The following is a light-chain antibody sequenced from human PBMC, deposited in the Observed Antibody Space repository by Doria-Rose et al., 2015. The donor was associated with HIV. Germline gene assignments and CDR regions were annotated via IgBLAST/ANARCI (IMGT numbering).Light chain of an antibody. Sequence: VTITCRASQSISSYLNWYQQKLGKAPKLLIFAASNLQSGVPSRFSGSGSGTDFTLTINSLLPEDFATYYCQQSSSSPPYTFGQGTKLEIK. CDR2: AAS. CDR3: QQSSSSPPYT. CDR1: QSISSY. V-gene: IGKV1-39*01. J-gene: IGKJ2*01.